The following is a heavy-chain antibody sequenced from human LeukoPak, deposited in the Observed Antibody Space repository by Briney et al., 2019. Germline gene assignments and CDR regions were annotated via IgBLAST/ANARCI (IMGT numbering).Heavy chain of an antibody. V-gene: IGHV5-51*01. Sequence: GESLKISCKGSGYRFTSYWIGWVRPMPGKGLEWMGIIYPGDSDTRYSPSFQGQVTISADKSISTAYLQWSSLKASDTAMYYCARHKCGSTSCYGRLYYYYMDVWGKGTTVTVSS. D-gene: IGHD2-2*01. CDR1: GYRFTSYW. J-gene: IGHJ6*03. CDR2: IYPGDSDT. CDR3: ARHKCGSTSCYGRLYYYYMDV.